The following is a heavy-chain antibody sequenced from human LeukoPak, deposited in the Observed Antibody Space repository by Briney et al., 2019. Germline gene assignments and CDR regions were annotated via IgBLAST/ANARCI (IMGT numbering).Heavy chain of an antibody. CDR3: AKEVRFLEWPLFDY. CDR2: MNPNSGST. CDR1: GYTFTSYD. Sequence: GASVKVSCKASGYTFTSYDINWVRQATGQGLEWMGWMNPNSGSTGYAQKFQGRVTMTRNTSISTAYMELSSLRSEDTAVYYCAKEVRFLEWPLFDYWGQGTLVTVSS. D-gene: IGHD3-3*01. J-gene: IGHJ4*02. V-gene: IGHV1-8*01.